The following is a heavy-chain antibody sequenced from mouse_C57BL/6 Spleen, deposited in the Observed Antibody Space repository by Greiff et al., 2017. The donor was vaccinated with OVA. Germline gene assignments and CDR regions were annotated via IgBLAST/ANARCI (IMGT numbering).Heavy chain of an antibody. J-gene: IGHJ4*01. CDR3: ARRAYYSNYGDAMDY. D-gene: IGHD2-5*01. Sequence: EVQLQQSGPELVKPGASVKISCKASGYTFTDYYMNWVKQSHGKSLEWIGDINPNNGGTSYNQKFKGKATLTVDKSSSTAYMELRSLTSEDSAVYYCARRAYYSNYGDAMDYWGQGTSVTVSS. CDR2: INPNNGGT. CDR1: GYTFTDYY. V-gene: IGHV1-26*01.